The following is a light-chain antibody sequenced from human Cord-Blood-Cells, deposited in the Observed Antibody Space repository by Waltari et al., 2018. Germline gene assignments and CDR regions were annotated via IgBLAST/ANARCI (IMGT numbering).Light chain of an antibody. CDR1: SSDVGGYNY. CDR3: CSYAGSYVYV. J-gene: IGLJ1*01. Sequence: QSALTQPRSVSGSPGQSVTISCTGTSSDVGGYNYVSWYQQYPGKAPKLMIYDVSKRPSGVPDRFSGSKSGNTASLTISGLQAEDEADYYCCSYAGSYVYVFGTGTKVTVL. V-gene: IGLV2-11*01. CDR2: DVS.